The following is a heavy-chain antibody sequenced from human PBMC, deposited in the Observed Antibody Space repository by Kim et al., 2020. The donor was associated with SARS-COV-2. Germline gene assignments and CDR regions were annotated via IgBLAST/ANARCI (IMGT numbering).Heavy chain of an antibody. CDR2: ITTDGGAT. D-gene: IGHD1-1*01. Sequence: GRSLRLSCSASGFTFSSYAMHWVRQAPGKGLEYVSGITTDGGATYYADSMKGRISISRDNSKNTLDLQMTSLRAGDTAIYYCAKDYLRNGLSYYFDSWGQGTLVTVSS. V-gene: IGHV3-64D*09. CDR1: GFTFSSYA. J-gene: IGHJ4*02. CDR3: AKDYLRNGLSYYFDS.